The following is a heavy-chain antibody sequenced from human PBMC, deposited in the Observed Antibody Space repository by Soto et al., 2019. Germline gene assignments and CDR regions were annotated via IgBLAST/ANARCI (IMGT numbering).Heavy chain of an antibody. V-gene: IGHV3-72*01. CDR3: VRTTYFSDSSGYTSCFDY. CDR2: SRDKAQGYST. D-gene: IGHD3-22*01. CDR1: GFTLSEHY. J-gene: IGHJ4*02. Sequence: GSLRLSCAGSGFTLSEHYIDWVRQAPVKGPHWVRRSRDKAQGYSTEYAASVKGRFTTSRDDSKNSVYLQMNSLKTEDTAVYYCVRTTYFSDSSGYTSCFDYWGQGTLV.